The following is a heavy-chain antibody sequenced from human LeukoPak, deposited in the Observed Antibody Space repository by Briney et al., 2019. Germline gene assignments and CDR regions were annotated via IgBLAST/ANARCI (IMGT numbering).Heavy chain of an antibody. CDR1: GYTLTELS. D-gene: IGHD3-10*01. J-gene: IGHJ4*02. CDR3: ATDLEVSQPAITMVRGVRG. CDR2: FDPEDGET. V-gene: IGHV1-24*01. Sequence: ASVKVSCKVSGYTLTELSMHWVRQAPGKGLEWMGGFDPEDGETIYAQKFQGRVTMTVDTSTDTAYMELSSLRSEDTAVYYCATDLEVSQPAITMVRGVRGWGQGTLVTVSS.